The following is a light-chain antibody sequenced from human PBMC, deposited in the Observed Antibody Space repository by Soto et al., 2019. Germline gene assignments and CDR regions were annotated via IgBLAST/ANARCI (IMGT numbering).Light chain of an antibody. CDR2: GAS. CDR1: QSVSSSY. J-gene: IGKJ2*01. Sequence: EMVLTQSPGTLSLSPGERATLSCRASQSVSSSYLAWYQQKPGQAPRLLLYGASSRATGIPDRFSGSGSGTDFSLTISRLEPEDFAVYYCQQSGSSPYTFGQGTKLEIK. CDR3: QQSGSSPYT. V-gene: IGKV3-20*01.